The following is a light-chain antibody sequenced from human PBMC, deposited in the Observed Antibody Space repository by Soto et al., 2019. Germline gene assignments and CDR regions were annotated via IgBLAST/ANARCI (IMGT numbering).Light chain of an antibody. V-gene: IGKV1-12*01. CDR1: QDIITW. Sequence: DIQMTQSPSSVSASVGDRVTITCRASQDIITWLAWYQQKPGKAPKLLIFDTSTLQSGVPSRFSGSGSGTEFTLTISSLQPEDFATYYCLQSFNTPLTFGGGSTIEIK. J-gene: IGKJ4*01. CDR3: LQSFNTPLT. CDR2: DTS.